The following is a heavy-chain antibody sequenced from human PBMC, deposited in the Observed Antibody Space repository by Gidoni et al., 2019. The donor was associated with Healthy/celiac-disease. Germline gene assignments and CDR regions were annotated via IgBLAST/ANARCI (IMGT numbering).Heavy chain of an antibody. CDR2: IGYDGSNK. CDR3: AYYDSNGSI. CDR1: GFTFSSYG. D-gene: IGHD3-22*01. J-gene: IGHJ4*02. Sequence: QVQLVESGGGVVHPGRSLRLSCAASGFTFSSYGMHWVRQAPGKGLEWVAVIGYDGSNKYYADSVKGRFTISRDNSKNTLYLQMNSLRAEDTAVYYCAYYDSNGSIWGQGTLVTVSS. V-gene: IGHV3-33*01.